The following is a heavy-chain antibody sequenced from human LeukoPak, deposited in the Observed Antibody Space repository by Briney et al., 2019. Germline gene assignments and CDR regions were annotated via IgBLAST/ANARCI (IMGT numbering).Heavy chain of an antibody. CDR3: ARGVRYSSGYFDY. CDR1: GFTFNNYG. J-gene: IGHJ4*02. V-gene: IGHV3-33*01. Sequence: PGRSLRLSCTASGFTFNNYGMHWVRQAPGKGLEWVAVIWYDGSNKYYADSVKGRFTISRDNSKNTLYLQMNSQRAEDTAVYYCARGVRYSSGYFDYWGQGTLVTVSS. D-gene: IGHD6-19*01. CDR2: IWYDGSNK.